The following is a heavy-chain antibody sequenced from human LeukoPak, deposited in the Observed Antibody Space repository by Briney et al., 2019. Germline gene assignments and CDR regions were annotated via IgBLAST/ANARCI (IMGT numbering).Heavy chain of an antibody. D-gene: IGHD3-10*01. J-gene: IGHJ4*02. V-gene: IGHV1-69*13. CDR1: GGTFSSYA. Sequence: ASVKVSCKASGGTFSSYAISWVRQAPGQGLEWMGGIIPIFGTANYAQKFQGRVTITADESTSTAYMELSSLRSEDTAVYYCARGGSGSRRLGSDYWGQGTLVTVSS. CDR2: IIPIFGTA. CDR3: ARGGSGSRRLGSDY.